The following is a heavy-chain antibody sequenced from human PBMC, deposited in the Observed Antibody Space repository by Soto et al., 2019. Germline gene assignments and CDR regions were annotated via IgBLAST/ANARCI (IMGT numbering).Heavy chain of an antibody. CDR1: GFTFSSYA. D-gene: IGHD3-9*01. V-gene: IGHV3-23*01. J-gene: IGHJ6*02. CDR3: ARTPEYYDILTGPYYYGMDV. Sequence: PGGSLRLSCAASGFTFSSYAMSWVRQAPGKGLEWVSAISGSGGSTYYADSVKGRFTISRDNSKNTLYLQMNSLRAEDTAVYYCARTPEYYDILTGPYYYGMDVWGQGTTVTVSS. CDR2: ISGSGGST.